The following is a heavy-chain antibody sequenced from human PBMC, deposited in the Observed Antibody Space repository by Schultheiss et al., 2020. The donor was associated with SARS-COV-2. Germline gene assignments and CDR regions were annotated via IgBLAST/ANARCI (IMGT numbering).Heavy chain of an antibody. CDR3: ARSLGDAFDI. V-gene: IGHV4-59*01. Sequence: SETLSLTCTVSGGSISSYYWSWIRQPPGKGLEWIGYIYYSGSTYYNPSLKSRVTISVDTSKNQFSLKLSSVTAADTAVYYCARSLGDAFDIWGQGTMVTVSS. D-gene: IGHD3-3*02. CDR2: IYYSGST. J-gene: IGHJ3*02. CDR1: GGSISSYY.